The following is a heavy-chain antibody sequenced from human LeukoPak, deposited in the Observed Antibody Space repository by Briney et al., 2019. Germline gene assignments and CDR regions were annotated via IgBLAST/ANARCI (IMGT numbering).Heavy chain of an antibody. CDR1: GFTFSSYS. Sequence: GGSLRLSCAASGFTFSSYSMNWVRQAPGKGLEWVSSISSSSYIYYADSVKGRFTISRDNAKNSLYLQMNSLRAEDTAVYYCARDSPQPVGGSQNDYWGQGTLVTVSS. CDR2: ISSSSYI. V-gene: IGHV3-21*01. CDR3: ARDSPQPVGGSQNDY. D-gene: IGHD4-23*01. J-gene: IGHJ4*02.